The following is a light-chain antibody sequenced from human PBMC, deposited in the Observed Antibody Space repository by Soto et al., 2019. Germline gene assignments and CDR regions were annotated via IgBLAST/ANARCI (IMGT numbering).Light chain of an antibody. Sequence: QSVLTQPPSVSAAPGQKVTISCSGSSSNIGFDYVSWYQQLPGTAPKLLIYEDNKRPSGIPDRFSGSKSGASATLDITGRQTGDEADYYCGAWDTSLSGGIFGGGTKLTVL. CDR2: EDN. CDR1: SSNIGFDY. V-gene: IGLV1-51*02. J-gene: IGLJ2*01. CDR3: GAWDTSLSGGI.